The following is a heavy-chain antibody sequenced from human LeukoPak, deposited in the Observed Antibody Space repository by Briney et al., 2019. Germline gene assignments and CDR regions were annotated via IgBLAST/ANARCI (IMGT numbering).Heavy chain of an antibody. CDR3: ARNIGVIGGADF. CDR1: GGTFSSYV. CDR2: ILPIFGTA. Sequence: ASVKVSCKASGGTFSSYVINWVRQAPGQGLEWMGGILPIFGTAIYAQHFQGRLTITADESTNSAYMELNRLRSDDTAVYYCARNIGVIGGADFWGLGTLVTVSS. J-gene: IGHJ4*02. V-gene: IGHV1-69*13. D-gene: IGHD3-16*02.